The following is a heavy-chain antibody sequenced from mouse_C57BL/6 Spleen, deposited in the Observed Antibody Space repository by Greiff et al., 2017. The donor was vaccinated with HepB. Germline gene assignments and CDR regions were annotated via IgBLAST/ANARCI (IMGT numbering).Heavy chain of an antibody. V-gene: IGHV5-6*01. Sequence: EVQGVESGGDLVKPGGSLKLSCAASGFTFSSYGMSWVRQTPDKRLEWVATISSGGSYTYYPDSVKGRFTISRDNAKNTLYLQMSSLKYEDTAMYYCARWETGFDYWGQGTTLTVSS. CDR3: ARWETGFDY. D-gene: IGHD4-1*01. CDR1: GFTFSSYG. J-gene: IGHJ2*01. CDR2: ISSGGSYT.